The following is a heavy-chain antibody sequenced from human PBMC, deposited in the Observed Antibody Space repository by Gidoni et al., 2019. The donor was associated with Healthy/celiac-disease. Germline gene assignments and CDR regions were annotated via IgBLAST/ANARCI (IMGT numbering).Heavy chain of an antibody. D-gene: IGHD4-17*01. CDR3: ARGPARRTYGDLDY. J-gene: IGHJ4*02. CDR1: GGSFSGYY. V-gene: IGHV4-34*01. Sequence: QVQLQQWGAGLLKPSETLSLTCAVYGGSFSGYYWSWIRQPPGKGLEWIGEINHSGSTNYNPSLKSRVTISVDTSKNQFSLKLSSVTAADTAVYYCARGPARRTYGDLDYLGQGTLVTVSS. CDR2: INHSGST.